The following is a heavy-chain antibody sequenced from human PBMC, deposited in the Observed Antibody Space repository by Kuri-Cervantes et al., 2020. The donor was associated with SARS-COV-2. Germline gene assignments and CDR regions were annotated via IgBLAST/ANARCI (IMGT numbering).Heavy chain of an antibody. D-gene: IGHD6-6*01. CDR1: GLTFSSYA. Sequence: GESLKISCAASGLTFSSYAMHWVRQAPGKGLEWVAVISYDGSNKYYADSVKGRFTISRDNAKNSLYLQMNSLRAEDTAVYYCARGETSSSEYYYYYMDVWGKGTTVTVSS. CDR3: ARGETSSSEYYYYYMDV. CDR2: ISYDGSNK. V-gene: IGHV3-30-3*01. J-gene: IGHJ6*03.